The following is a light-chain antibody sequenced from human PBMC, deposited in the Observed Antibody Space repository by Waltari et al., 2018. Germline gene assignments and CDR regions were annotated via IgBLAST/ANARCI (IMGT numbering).Light chain of an antibody. CDR1: RSNIRFNY. V-gene: IGLV1-47*01. Sequence: QSVLTQPPSASGTPGQSVTISCSGSRSNIRFNYVYWDQHLPGTAPKLRIYRNDQRPSGGPDRFSGSKSGTSAALAISGLRSEDEADYYCASWDDSLRGGVFGGGTKLTVL. J-gene: IGLJ3*02. CDR3: ASWDDSLRGGV. CDR2: RND.